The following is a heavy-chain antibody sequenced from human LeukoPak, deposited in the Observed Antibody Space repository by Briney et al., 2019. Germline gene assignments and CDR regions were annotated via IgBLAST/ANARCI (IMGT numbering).Heavy chain of an antibody. Sequence: GGSLRLSCAASGFTFSSYSMNWVRQAPGKGLEWVSSISSSSSYTYYADSVKGRFTISRDNSKNTLYLQMNSLRAEDTAVYYCARAAANEYFDYWGQGTLVTVSS. CDR3: ARAAANEYFDY. V-gene: IGHV3-21*04. CDR2: ISSSSSYT. J-gene: IGHJ4*02. CDR1: GFTFSSYS.